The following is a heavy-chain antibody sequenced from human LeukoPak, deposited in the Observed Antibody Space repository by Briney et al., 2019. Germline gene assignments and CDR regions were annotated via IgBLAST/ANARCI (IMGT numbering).Heavy chain of an antibody. CDR3: ARDLYYGDPVSIGDY. CDR2: IFGGGGT. J-gene: IGHJ4*02. V-gene: IGHV3-53*01. D-gene: IGHD4-17*01. Sequence: GGSLRLSCAAFGFTVSSNYMGWVRQAPGKGLEWVSVIFGGGGTYYGDSVRGRFTISRDNSKNTLYLQMNSLRAEDTAVYYCARDLYYGDPVSIGDYWGQGTLVTVSS. CDR1: GFTVSSNY.